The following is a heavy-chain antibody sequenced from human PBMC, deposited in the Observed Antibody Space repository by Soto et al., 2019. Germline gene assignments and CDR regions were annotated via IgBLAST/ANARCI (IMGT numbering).Heavy chain of an antibody. CDR3: ASWHEREHAYDV. D-gene: IGHD1-1*01. V-gene: IGHV3-53*01. CDR2: LYDVDGS. Sequence: DVQLVESGGGLIQPGESLRLSCAAFGLTVSGKKYVAWVRQAPGKGLEWVSALYDVDGSFYADSVKGRFTTSSDSSKTTVYLQMNGLRPDDTVVYYCASWHEREHAYDVWGQGTTVPVSS. J-gene: IGHJ3*01. CDR1: GLTVSGKKY.